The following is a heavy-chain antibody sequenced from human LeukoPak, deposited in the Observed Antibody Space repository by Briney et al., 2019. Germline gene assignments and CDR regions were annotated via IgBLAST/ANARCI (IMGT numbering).Heavy chain of an antibody. CDR2: TYYRSKWYN. V-gene: IGHV6-1*01. CDR1: GDSVSSNSAA. D-gene: IGHD4-17*01. J-gene: IGHJ5*02. Sequence: SQTLSLTCAISGDSVSSNSAAWNWIRQSPSRGLEWLGRTYYRSKWYNDYAVSEKSRITINPDTSKNQFSLQLNSVTHEDTAVYYCARGDYGDYGLVGFDPWGQGTLVTVSS. CDR3: ARGDYGDYGLVGFDP.